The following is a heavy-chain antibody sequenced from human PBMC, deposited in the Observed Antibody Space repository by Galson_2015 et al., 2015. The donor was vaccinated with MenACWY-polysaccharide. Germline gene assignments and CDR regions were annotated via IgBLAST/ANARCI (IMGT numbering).Heavy chain of an antibody. Sequence: SLRLSCAASGFTFNNYGMHWVRQAPGKGLEWVAFIRNDGSNIYYGDSVKGRFTISRDNSKNTLYLQMNSLRPEDTAVYYCARNPSRLDIAAASHWGQGALVSVSS. CDR2: IRNDGSNI. D-gene: IGHD6-13*01. CDR3: ARNPSRLDIAAASH. V-gene: IGHV3-30*02. J-gene: IGHJ4*02. CDR1: GFTFNNYG.